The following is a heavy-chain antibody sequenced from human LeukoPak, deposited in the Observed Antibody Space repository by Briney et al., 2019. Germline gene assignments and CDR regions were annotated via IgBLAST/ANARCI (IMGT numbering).Heavy chain of an antibody. D-gene: IGHD3-22*01. CDR3: ARRGYDSSGYYYAY. CDR1: GGSISSSSYY. Sequence: SETLSLTCTVSGGSISSSSYYWGWLRQPPGKGLEWLGSIYYSGSTYYNPSLKSRVTISVDTSKNQFSLKLSSVTAADTAVYYCARRGYDSSGYYYAYWGQGTLVTVSS. V-gene: IGHV4-39*01. CDR2: IYYSGST. J-gene: IGHJ4*02.